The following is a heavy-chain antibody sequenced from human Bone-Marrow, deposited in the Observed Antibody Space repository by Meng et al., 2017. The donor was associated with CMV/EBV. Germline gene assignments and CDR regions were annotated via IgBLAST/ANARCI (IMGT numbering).Heavy chain of an antibody. J-gene: IGHJ3*02. CDR1: GGSFSGYY. CDR3: ASYSGSYFRI. CDR2: INHSGST. Sequence: GSLRLSCAVYGGSFSGYYWSWIRQPPGKGLEWIGEINHSGSTNYNPSLKSRVTISVDTSKNQFSLKLSSVTAADTAVYYCASYSGSYFRIWGQGTMVTVSS. D-gene: IGHD1-26*01. V-gene: IGHV4-34*01.